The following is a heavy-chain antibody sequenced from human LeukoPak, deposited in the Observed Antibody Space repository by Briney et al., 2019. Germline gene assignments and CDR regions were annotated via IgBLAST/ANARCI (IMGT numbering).Heavy chain of an antibody. CDR3: ARVLDGYNLSPCDY. Sequence: GRSLRLSCAASGFTFSSYSMYWVRQAPGKGLEWLSSISSSNFYIYYADSIKGRFTISRDDAKNSLYLQMNSLRADDTAVYYCARVLDGYNLSPCDYWGQGTLVTVSS. CDR2: ISSSNFYI. V-gene: IGHV3-21*01. D-gene: IGHD5-24*01. J-gene: IGHJ4*02. CDR1: GFTFSSYS.